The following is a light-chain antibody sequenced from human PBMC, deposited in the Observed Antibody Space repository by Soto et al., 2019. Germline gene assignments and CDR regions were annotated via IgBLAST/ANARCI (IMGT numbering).Light chain of an antibody. J-gene: IGKJ4*01. CDR1: QGISNY. CDR3: QQYDSYPLT. V-gene: IGKV1-16*01. Sequence: DIQMTQSPSSLSASVGDRVIITCRASQGISNYLVWFQQKPGKVPKSLIYAASTLQSGVPSRFSGTGSGTDFTLTISSLQPEDFATYYCQQYDSYPLTFGGGTKVEIK. CDR2: AAS.